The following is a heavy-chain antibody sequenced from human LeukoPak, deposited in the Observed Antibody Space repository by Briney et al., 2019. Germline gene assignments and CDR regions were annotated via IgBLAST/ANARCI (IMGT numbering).Heavy chain of an antibody. V-gene: IGHV1-46*01. CDR3: AGGAPVVVPSDYGPGYFRL. CDR2: INPSGASR. CDR1: GYTFTSYY. J-gene: IGHJ1*01. D-gene: IGHD2-15*01. Sequence: GASVKVSCKASGYTFTSYYMHWLRQAPGHGLEWMGIINPSGASRSYAQKFQGRVTMTTDTSTSTVYMELSSLRSEDTAVYYCAGGAPVVVPSDYGPGYFRLWGQGTLVTVSS.